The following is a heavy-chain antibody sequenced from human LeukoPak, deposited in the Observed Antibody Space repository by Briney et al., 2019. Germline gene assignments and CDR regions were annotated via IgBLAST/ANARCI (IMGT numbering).Heavy chain of an antibody. Sequence: GSLRLSCAASGFTFSSYSMNWVRQAPGKGLEWVSSISSSSSYIYYADSVKGRFTISRDNAKNSLYPQMNSLRAEDTAVYYCAIDNHSKGAHWGQGTLVTVSS. D-gene: IGHD4-11*01. V-gene: IGHV3-21*01. CDR3: AIDNHSKGAH. CDR2: ISSSSSYI. CDR1: GFTFSSYS. J-gene: IGHJ4*02.